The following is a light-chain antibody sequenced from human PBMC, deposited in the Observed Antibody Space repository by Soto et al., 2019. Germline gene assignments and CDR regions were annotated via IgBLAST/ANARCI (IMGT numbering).Light chain of an antibody. V-gene: IGKV1-39*01. J-gene: IGKJ1*01. CDR3: QQSYTTPRT. CDR1: QSISTF. Sequence: DIQLTQSPSSLSASVGDSVSVTCRASQSISTFLNWYQQRPGEAPKLLIYAASSLQSGVPSRFSGSGSGADFTLTIGSLQPEEFATYYCQQSYTTPRTFGQGTQVELK. CDR2: AAS.